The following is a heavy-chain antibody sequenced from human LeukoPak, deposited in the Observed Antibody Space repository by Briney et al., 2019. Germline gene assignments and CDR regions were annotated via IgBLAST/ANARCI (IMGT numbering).Heavy chain of an antibody. CDR3: ARQVDSSMALPDH. D-gene: IGHD3-22*01. CDR1: GYTFTTYG. V-gene: IGHV1-18*01. J-gene: IGHJ4*02. Sequence: GASVKVSCRASGYTFTTYGLTWVRQAPGQGLEWMGWISAYNGITNYAQKFQGRVTMTTDTSTSTGYMELRSLRSDGTAVYYCARQVDSSMALPDHWGQGTLVTVSS. CDR2: ISAYNGIT.